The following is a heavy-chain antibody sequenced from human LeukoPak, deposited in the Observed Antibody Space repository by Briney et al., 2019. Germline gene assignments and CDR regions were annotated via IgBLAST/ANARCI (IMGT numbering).Heavy chain of an antibody. Sequence: ASAKVSCKVSGYTLTELSMHWVRQAPGKGLEWMGGFDPEDGETIYAQKFQGRVTMTEDTSTDTAYMELSSLRSEDTAVYYCTTSDSYGEPFDYWGQGTLVTVSS. CDR2: FDPEDGET. J-gene: IGHJ4*02. D-gene: IGHD5-18*01. CDR3: TTSDSYGEPFDY. V-gene: IGHV1-24*01. CDR1: GYTLTELS.